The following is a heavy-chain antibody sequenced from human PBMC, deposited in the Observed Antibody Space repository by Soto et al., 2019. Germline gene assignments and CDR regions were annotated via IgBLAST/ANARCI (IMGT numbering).Heavy chain of an antibody. V-gene: IGHV3-48*02. J-gene: IGHJ6*02. Sequence: EVQLVESGGGLVQPGGSLRLSCAASGFTFSSYSMNWVRQAPGKGLEWVSYISSSSSTIYYADSVKGRFTISRDNAKNSLYLQMNSLRDEDTAVYYCARVALRGNVRNYYYYYGMDVWGQGTTVTVSS. D-gene: IGHD1-26*01. CDR1: GFTFSSYS. CDR2: ISSSSSTI. CDR3: ARVALRGNVRNYYYYYGMDV.